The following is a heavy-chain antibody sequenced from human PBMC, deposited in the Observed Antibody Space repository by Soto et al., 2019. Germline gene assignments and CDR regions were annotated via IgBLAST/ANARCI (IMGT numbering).Heavy chain of an antibody. CDR1: GLAVSVSY. J-gene: IGHJ4*02. CDR2: IYNDGRT. V-gene: IGHV3-66*01. D-gene: IGHD6-13*01. CDR3: ARGLGRSWSHGD. Sequence: GGSLRLSCAASGLAVSVSYMSWVRQAPGKGLEWVSLIYNDGRTYYADSVKGRSTLSRDNSKNTLYLQMNSLTAEDTAVYYCARGLGRSWSHGDWGQGTQVTVSS.